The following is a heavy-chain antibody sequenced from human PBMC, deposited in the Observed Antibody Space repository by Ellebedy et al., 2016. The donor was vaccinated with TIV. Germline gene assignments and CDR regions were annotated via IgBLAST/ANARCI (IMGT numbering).Heavy chain of an antibody. V-gene: IGHV4-4*07. CDR1: GGSISSYY. CDR3: ARGSYCSGGSCLYNWFDP. Sequence: SETLSLXXTVSGGSISSYYWSWIRQPAGKGLEWIGRIYTSGSTNYNSSLKSRVTISVDTSKNQFSLKLSSVTAADTAVYYCARGSYCSGGSCLYNWFDPWGQGTLVTVSS. CDR2: IYTSGST. J-gene: IGHJ5*02. D-gene: IGHD2-15*01.